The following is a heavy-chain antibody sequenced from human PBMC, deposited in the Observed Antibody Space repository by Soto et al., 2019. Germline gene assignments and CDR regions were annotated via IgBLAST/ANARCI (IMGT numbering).Heavy chain of an antibody. CDR1: RYTFTNFY. CDR3: ARSQVGQPLDV. J-gene: IGHJ6*04. CDR2: INPSGGST. V-gene: IGHV1-46*01. D-gene: IGHD1-26*01. Sequence: ASVKVSCKASRYTFTNFYIHWLRQAPGQGLEWMGIINPSGGSTTYPQKFQGRVTMTRDTSTSKVHMELITPRSPDTAAYHCARSQVGQPLDVWGTGTTVTVSS.